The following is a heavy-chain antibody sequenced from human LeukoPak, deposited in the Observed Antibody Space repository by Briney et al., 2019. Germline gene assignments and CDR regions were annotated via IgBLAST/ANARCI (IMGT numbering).Heavy chain of an antibody. Sequence: ASVKVSCKASGYTFTGPYIHWVRQAPGQGLKWVGWIKPNSGGTNYAQNFQGRVTMTRAPSISTAYKELSRLRSDDTAVYYRARAIAGYYLDYWGQGTLVTVSS. CDR2: IKPNSGGT. CDR1: GYTFTGPY. J-gene: IGHJ4*02. CDR3: ARAIAGYYLDY. D-gene: IGHD3-10*01. V-gene: IGHV1-2*02.